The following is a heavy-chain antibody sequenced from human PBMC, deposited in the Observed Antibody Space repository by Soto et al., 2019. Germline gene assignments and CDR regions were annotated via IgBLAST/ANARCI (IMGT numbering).Heavy chain of an antibody. V-gene: IGHV4-61*01. Sequence: SETLSLTCTVSGGSVSSGNYYWSWIRQPPGKGLEWIGFVHFSGSINYNASLKSRATISVDTSRKQISLKMTSLTAADTAVYFCGRGGDAHKMGRHWGQGTLVTVSS. D-gene: IGHD2-2*01. CDR1: GGSVSSGNYY. J-gene: IGHJ1*01. CDR2: VHFSGSI. CDR3: GRGGDAHKMGRH.